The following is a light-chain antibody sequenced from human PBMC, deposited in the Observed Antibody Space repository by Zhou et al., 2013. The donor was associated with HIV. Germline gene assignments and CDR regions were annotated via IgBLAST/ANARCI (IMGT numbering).Light chain of an antibody. Sequence: EIVLTQSPGTLSLSPGERATLSCRASQSVSNNYVAWYQQSPGQAPRLLIHGASSRATGTPDRFSGSGSGTEFTLTISRLEPEDFAVYYCQHYGVSPYTFGPGTKLEI. J-gene: IGKJ2*01. CDR3: QHYGVSPYT. CDR2: GAS. V-gene: IGKV3-20*01. CDR1: QSVSNNY.